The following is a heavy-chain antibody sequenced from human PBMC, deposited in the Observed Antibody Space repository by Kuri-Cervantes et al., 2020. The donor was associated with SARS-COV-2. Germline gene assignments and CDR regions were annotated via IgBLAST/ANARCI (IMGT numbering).Heavy chain of an antibody. CDR1: GFTLSSYS. V-gene: IGHV3-48*01. J-gene: IGHJ4*02. CDR3: ATPAPEYGGNSGGWVF. D-gene: IGHD4-23*01. Sequence: GESLKISCAASGFTLSSYSMNWVRQAPGKGLEWVSYISSSSSTIYYADSVKGRFTISRDNAKSSLYLQMNSLRAEDTAVYYCATPAPEYGGNSGGWVFWGQGTLVTVSS. CDR2: ISSSSSTI.